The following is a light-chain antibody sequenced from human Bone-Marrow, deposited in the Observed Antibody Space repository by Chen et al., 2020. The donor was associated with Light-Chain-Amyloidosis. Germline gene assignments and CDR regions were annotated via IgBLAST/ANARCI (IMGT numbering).Light chain of an antibody. CDR2: GSS. CDR1: HTISSNY. CDR3: QQYGTSPLT. Sequence: EIVLTQSPGTLSLSPGEGANLSCRASHTISSNYLTWYQQKVGQAPRRFIYGSSSRATGIPDRLTGSGSGTDFTLTINSLEPEDFARYDCQQYGTSPLTFGGGTKVEIK. J-gene: IGKJ4*01. V-gene: IGKV3-20*01.